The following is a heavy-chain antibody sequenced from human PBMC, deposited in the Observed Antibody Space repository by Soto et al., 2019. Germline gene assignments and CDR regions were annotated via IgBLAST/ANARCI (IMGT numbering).Heavy chain of an antibody. J-gene: IGHJ4*02. D-gene: IGHD3-16*01. CDR1: GFPLGARGVG. CDR2: IYWNDDK. CDR3: AHSPWGSAPDY. Sequence: QITLKESGPTLVKPTETLTLTFTVSGFPLGARGVGVGWIRQPPGKALEWLAVIYWNDDKRYSPSLKSRLTITKDTSKNQVVLTMTNTDPVDTAKYYCAHSPWGSAPDYWGQGTLVTVSS. V-gene: IGHV2-5*01.